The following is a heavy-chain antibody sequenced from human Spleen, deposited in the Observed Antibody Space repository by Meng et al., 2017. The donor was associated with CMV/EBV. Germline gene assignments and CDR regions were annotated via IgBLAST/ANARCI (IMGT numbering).Heavy chain of an antibody. J-gene: IGHJ4*02. CDR2: IYSGGST. V-gene: IGHV3-66*02. CDR3: ASRVNY. CDR1: GFTVSSNY. D-gene: IGHD3-10*01. Sequence: GESLKISCAASGFTVSSNYMSWVRQAPGKGLEWVSVIYSGGSTYYADSVKGRFTISRDNSKNTLYLQMNSLRAEDTAVYYCASRVNYWGQGTLVTVPQ.